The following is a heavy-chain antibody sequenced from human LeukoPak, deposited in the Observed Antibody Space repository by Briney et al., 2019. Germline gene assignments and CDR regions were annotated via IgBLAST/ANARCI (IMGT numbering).Heavy chain of an antibody. D-gene: IGHD2-21*01. J-gene: IGHJ3*02. CDR1: GGTFSSYA. CDR3: ARPVAKEGDAFDI. Sequence: ASVKVSCKAFGGTFSSYAISWVRQAPGQGLEWMGIINPSGGSTSYAQKFQGRVTMTRDTSTSTVYMELSSLRSEDTAVYYCARPVAKEGDAFDIWGQGTMVTVSS. CDR2: INPSGGST. V-gene: IGHV1-46*01.